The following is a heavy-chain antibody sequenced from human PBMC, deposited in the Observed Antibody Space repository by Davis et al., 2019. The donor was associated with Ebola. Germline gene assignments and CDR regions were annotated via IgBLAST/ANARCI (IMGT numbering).Heavy chain of an antibody. D-gene: IGHD1-1*01. CDR3: ARDLDNWNLDY. J-gene: IGHJ4*02. Sequence: ASVQVSCMASGYTFTGVYMYWVRQAPGQGLEWMGWINPNSGGTNYAQKFQGWVTMTRDTSISTAYMELSRLRSDDKAVYYCARDLDNWNLDYWGQGTLVTVSS. CDR1: GYTFTGVY. V-gene: IGHV1-2*04. CDR2: INPNSGGT.